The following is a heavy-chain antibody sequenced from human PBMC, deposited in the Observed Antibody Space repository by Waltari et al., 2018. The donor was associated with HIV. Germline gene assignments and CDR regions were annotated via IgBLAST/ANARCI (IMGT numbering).Heavy chain of an antibody. D-gene: IGHD2-2*01. CDR1: GYSFTSYW. J-gene: IGHJ6*02. V-gene: IGHV5-51*01. CDR2: IYPGDSDT. CDR3: ARHPIYCSSTSCYYYYGMDV. Sequence: EVQLVQSGAEVKKPGESLKISCQGSGYSFTSYWIGWVRQMPGKGLEWMGIIYPGDSDTRYSPSFQGQVTISADKSISTAYLQWSSLKASDTAMYYCARHPIYCSSTSCYYYYGMDVWGQGTTVTVSS.